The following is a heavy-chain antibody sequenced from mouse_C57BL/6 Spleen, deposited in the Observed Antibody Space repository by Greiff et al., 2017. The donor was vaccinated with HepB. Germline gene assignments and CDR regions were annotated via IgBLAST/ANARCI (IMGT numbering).Heavy chain of an antibody. Sequence: VQLQQSGPELVKPGASVKISCKASGYSFTSYYIHWVKQRPGQGLEWIGWIYPGSGNTKYNEKFKGKATLTADTSSSTAYMQLSSLTSEDSAVYYCASLLRSAWFAYWGQGTLVTVSA. CDR3: ASLLRSAWFAY. CDR1: GYSFTSYY. D-gene: IGHD1-1*01. CDR2: IYPGSGNT. J-gene: IGHJ3*01. V-gene: IGHV1-66*01.